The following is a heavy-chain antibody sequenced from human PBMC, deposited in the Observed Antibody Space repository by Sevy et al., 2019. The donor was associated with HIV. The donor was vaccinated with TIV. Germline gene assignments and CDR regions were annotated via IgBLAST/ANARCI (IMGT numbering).Heavy chain of an antibody. CDR2: IYSGGST. Sequence: GGSLRLSCAASGFTVSSNYMSWVRQAPGKGLEWVSVIYSGGSTYYADSVKGRFTFSRDNSKNTLYLQMNSLRAEDTAVYYCARSSGGGGEWLLPNYYYYYGMDVWGQGTTVTVSS. D-gene: IGHD3-10*01. V-gene: IGHV3-66*01. J-gene: IGHJ6*02. CDR1: GFTVSSNY. CDR3: ARSSGGGGEWLLPNYYYYYGMDV.